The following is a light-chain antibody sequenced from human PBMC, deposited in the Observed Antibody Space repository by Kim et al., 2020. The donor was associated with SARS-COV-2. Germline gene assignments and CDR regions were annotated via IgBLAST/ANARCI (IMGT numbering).Light chain of an antibody. V-gene: IGLV1-51*01. CDR2: DHD. CDR3: GTWDSSLTAGI. J-gene: IGLJ2*01. Sequence: SAAPGQKVTISCSNMGSHYVSWYQLLPGTAPKLLIYDHDKRPSGIPARFSGSKSGTSATLGITGLQTRDEADYFCGTWDSSLTAGIFGGGTQLTVL. CDR1: NMGSHY.